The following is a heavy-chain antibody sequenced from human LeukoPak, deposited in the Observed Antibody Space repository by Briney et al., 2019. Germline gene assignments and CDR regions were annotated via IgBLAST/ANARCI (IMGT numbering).Heavy chain of an antibody. CDR3: AREVPALSDAFDI. CDR1: GFTFSSYS. Sequence: PGGSLRLSCAASGFTFSSYSMNWVRQAPGKGLEWVSSISSSSSYIYYADSVKGRFTISRDNAKNSLYLQMNSLRAEDTAVYYCAREVPALSDAFDIWGQGTMVTVSS. J-gene: IGHJ3*02. CDR2: ISSSSSYI. V-gene: IGHV3-21*01. D-gene: IGHD3-16*01.